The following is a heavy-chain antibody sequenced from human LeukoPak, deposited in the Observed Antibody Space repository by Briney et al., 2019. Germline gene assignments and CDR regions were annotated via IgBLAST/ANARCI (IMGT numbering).Heavy chain of an antibody. J-gene: IGHJ4*02. CDR1: AFRFSDYN. D-gene: IGHD3-10*01. CDR2: ISGSGGST. CDR3: AKDQHYYGSGSLPDY. V-gene: IGHV3-23*01. Sequence: GGSLRLSCAASAFRFSDYNMSWVRQAPGKGLEWVSAISGSGGSTYYADSVKGRFTISRDNSKNTLYLQMNSLRAEDTAVYYCAKDQHYYGSGSLPDYWGQGTLVTVSS.